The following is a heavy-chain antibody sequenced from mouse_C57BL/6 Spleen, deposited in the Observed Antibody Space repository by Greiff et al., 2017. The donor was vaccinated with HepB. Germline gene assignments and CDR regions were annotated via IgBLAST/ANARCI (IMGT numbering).Heavy chain of an antibody. CDR3: ARITTVVPNYFDY. CDR2: IYPRSGNT. Sequence: VKVVESGAELARPGASVKLSCKASGYTFTSYGISWVKQRTGQGLEWIGEIYPRSGNTYYNEKFKGKATLTADKSSSTAYMELRSLTSEDSAVYFCARITTVVPNYFDYWGQGTTLTVSS. V-gene: IGHV1-81*01. CDR1: GYTFTSYG. D-gene: IGHD1-1*01. J-gene: IGHJ2*01.